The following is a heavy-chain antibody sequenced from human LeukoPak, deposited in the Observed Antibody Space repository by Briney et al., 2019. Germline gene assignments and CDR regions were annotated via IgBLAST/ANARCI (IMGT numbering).Heavy chain of an antibody. CDR1: GGSVSSGSYY. CDR3: ARDYGRVAAFDI. CDR2: IYYSGST. J-gene: IGHJ3*02. V-gene: IGHV4-61*01. Sequence: SETLSLTCTVSGGSVSSGSYYWSWIRQPPGKGLEWIGYIYYSGSTNYNPSLKSRVTISVDTSKNQFSLKLSSVTAADTAVYYCARDYGRVAAFDIWGQGTMVTVSS. D-gene: IGHD2-15*01.